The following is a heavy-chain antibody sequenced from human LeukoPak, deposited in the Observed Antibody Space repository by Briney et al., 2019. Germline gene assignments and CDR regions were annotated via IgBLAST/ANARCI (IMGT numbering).Heavy chain of an antibody. CDR3: ARNNGMDV. CDR2: VNRDGSET. Sequence: GGSLRLSCAASGFALSGHWMTWVRQVPGRGPEWVANVNRDGSETYYLDSVKGRFTISKDNAKNSLYLQMNSLRAEDTGLYHCARNNGMDVWGQGTTVIVSS. CDR1: GFALSGHW. J-gene: IGHJ6*02. V-gene: IGHV3-7*03.